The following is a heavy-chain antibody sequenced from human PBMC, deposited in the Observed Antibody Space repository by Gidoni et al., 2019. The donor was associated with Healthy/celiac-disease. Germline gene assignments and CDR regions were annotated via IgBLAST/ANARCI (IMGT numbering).Heavy chain of an antibody. Sequence: EVQLVESGGGLVKPVGSLRLSCAASGFTFSSYSMNWVRQAPGKGLEWVSSISSSSSYIYYADSVKGRFTISRDNAKNSLYLQMNSLRAEDTAVYYCAKETGDSTVWGQGTLVTVSS. V-gene: IGHV3-21*01. CDR1: GFTFSSYS. J-gene: IGHJ4*02. D-gene: IGHD7-27*01. CDR3: AKETGDSTV. CDR2: ISSSSSYI.